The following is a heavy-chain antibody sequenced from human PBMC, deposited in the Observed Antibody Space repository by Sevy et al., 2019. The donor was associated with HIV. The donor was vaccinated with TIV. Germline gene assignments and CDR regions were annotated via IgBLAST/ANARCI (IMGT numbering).Heavy chain of an antibody. V-gene: IGHV4-30-4*01. Sequence: SETLSLTCTVSGGSISSGDYYWSWIRQPPGKGLEWIGYIYYSGSTYYNPSLKSRVTISVDTSKNQFSLKLSSVTAADTAGYYCAREMGYYYGSGSYRASYYGMDVWGQGTTVTVSS. CDR2: IYYSGST. CDR1: GGSISSGDYY. CDR3: AREMGYYYGSGSYRASYYGMDV. J-gene: IGHJ6*02. D-gene: IGHD3-10*01.